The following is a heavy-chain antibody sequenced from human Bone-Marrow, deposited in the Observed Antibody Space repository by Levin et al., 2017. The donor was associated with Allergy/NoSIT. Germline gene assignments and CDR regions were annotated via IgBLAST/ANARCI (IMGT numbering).Heavy chain of an antibody. CDR1: GFTFSTYA. CDR3: AREYYYGSASYVTKPYMDV. V-gene: IGHV4-34*01. Sequence: PGGSLRLSCAASGFTFSTYAMHWVRQAPGKGLEWIGEINHSGSTTYNPSLKSRVTMSVDTSKNQFSLNLTSVTAADTAVYYCAREYYYGSASYVTKPYMDVWGKGTTVTVSS. D-gene: IGHD3-10*01. CDR2: INHSGST. J-gene: IGHJ6*03.